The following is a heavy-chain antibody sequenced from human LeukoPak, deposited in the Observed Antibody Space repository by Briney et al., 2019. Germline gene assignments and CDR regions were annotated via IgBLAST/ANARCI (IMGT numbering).Heavy chain of an antibody. D-gene: IGHD2-21*02. CDR1: GYTFTSYY. CDR3: AREETAAYCGGDCYQTRNWFDP. CDR2: INPSGGST. Sequence: GASVKVSCKASGYTFTSYYMHWVRQAPGQGLEWMGIINPSGGSTSYAQKFQGRVTMTRDTSTSTVYMELSSLRSEDTAVYYCAREETAAYCGGDCYQTRNWFDPWGQGTLVTVSS. J-gene: IGHJ5*02. V-gene: IGHV1-46*01.